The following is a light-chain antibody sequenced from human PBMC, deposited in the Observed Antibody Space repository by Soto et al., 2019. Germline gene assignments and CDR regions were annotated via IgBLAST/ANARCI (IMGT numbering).Light chain of an antibody. Sequence: QSALTQPASVSGSPGQSITISCTGTSSDVGLYDYVTWYQQHPGKAPQLMIYAVSNRPSGVSDRFSGSKSGITATLTISGLQAEEEADYYSTSYTIKTTYVCGTGTKVTVL. CDR3: TSYTIKTTYV. CDR1: SSDVGLYDY. CDR2: AVS. V-gene: IGLV2-14*01. J-gene: IGLJ1*01.